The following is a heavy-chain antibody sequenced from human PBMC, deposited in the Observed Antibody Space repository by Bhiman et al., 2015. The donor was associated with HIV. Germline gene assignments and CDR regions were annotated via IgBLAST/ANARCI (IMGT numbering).Heavy chain of an antibody. CDR1: GFIFSSYE. Sequence: EVQLVESGGGLVQPGGSLRLSCAASGFIFSSYEMNWVRQAPGKGLEWVGFIRSRTYGGTTDYAASVKRRFTISRDDSKSIAYLQMNSLKTEDTAVYYCTRTLPLMDYYDTSGYSWDYWGQGTLVTVSS. V-gene: IGHV3-49*04. D-gene: IGHD3-22*01. J-gene: IGHJ4*02. CDR3: TRTLPLMDYYDTSGYSWDY. CDR2: IRSRTYGGTT.